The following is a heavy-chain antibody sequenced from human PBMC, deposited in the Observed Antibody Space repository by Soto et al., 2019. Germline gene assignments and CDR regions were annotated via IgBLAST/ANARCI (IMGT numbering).Heavy chain of an antibody. CDR3: AKDLYVQPPSGWFDP. Sequence: GGSLRLSCAASGFPFGYHAMHWVRQAPGKGLEWVSAITGRGDTTYYADSVKGRFTVSRDNSKNTLFLQMMSLRAEDTAVYYCAKDLYVQPPSGWFDPWGQGTVVTVSS. CDR2: ITGRGDTT. J-gene: IGHJ5*02. D-gene: IGHD1-26*01. V-gene: IGHV3-23*01. CDR1: GFPFGYHA.